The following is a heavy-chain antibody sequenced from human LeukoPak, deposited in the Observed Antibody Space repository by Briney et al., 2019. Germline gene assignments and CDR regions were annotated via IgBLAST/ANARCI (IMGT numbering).Heavy chain of an antibody. D-gene: IGHD1-1*01. CDR3: AREAERRVVN. CDR1: GFSISSGYY. J-gene: IGHJ4*02. CDR2: IHPSGTM. Sequence: SETLSLTCVVSGFSISSGYYWGWIRQPPGRGLEWIGSIHPSGTMFHNSSLNSRVTMSIDTSKNQFSLKLSSVTAADTAVYYCAREAERRVVNWGQGTLVTVSS. V-gene: IGHV4-38-2*02.